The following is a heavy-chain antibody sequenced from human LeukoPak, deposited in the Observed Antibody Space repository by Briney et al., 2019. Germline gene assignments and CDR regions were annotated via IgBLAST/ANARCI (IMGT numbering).Heavy chain of an antibody. D-gene: IGHD3-10*01. CDR3: ARTPRERPSQWFGELLSPYYFDY. V-gene: IGHV4-34*01. CDR2: INHRGTT. Sequence: PSETLSLTCAVSGESFSHYYWSWLRQTPGKGLEWIGEINHRGTTNYNPSLKSRVTISVDTSKNQFSLKLSSVTAADTAVYYCARTPRERPSQWFGELLSPYYFDYWGQGTLVTVSS. CDR1: GESFSHYY. J-gene: IGHJ4*02.